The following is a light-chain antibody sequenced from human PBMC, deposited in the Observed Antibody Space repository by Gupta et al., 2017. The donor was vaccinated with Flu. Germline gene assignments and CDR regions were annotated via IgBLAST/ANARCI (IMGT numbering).Light chain of an antibody. Sequence: TGKTACKGGSRRSYYESWYQQKPGRAPELVVYGKNNRPKGISGLFSGSSSGNTATITITEARAEEEADYYCDSRDRSGNNLEVFGTGTKVTVL. V-gene: IGLV3-19*01. CDR3: DSRDRSGNNLEV. CDR2: GKN. J-gene: IGLJ1*01. CDR1: SRRSYY.